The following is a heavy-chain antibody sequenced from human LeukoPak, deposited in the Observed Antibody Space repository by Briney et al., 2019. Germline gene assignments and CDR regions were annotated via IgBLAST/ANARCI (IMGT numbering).Heavy chain of an antibody. Sequence: GGSLGLSCAASGFTFSSYWMHWVRQAPGKGLVWVSRINSDESSTNYADSVKGRFTISRDNAKNTLYLQMNSLRAEDTAVYYCARAYYGSGSYQGDWFDPWGQGTLVTVSS. D-gene: IGHD3-10*01. CDR3: ARAYYGSGSYQGDWFDP. V-gene: IGHV3-74*01. CDR1: GFTFSSYW. CDR2: INSDESST. J-gene: IGHJ5*02.